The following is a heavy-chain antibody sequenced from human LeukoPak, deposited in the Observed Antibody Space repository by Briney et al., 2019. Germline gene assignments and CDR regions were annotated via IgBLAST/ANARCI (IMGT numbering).Heavy chain of an antibody. CDR3: ARWSLAGTAFDY. CDR1: GGSISSYY. CDR2: IYYSGST. V-gene: IGHV4-59*01. Sequence: PSETLSLTCTVSGGSISSYYWSWIRQPPGKGLEWIGYIYYSGSTNYNPSLKSRVTISVDTSKNQFSLKLSSVTAADTAVYYCARWSLAGTAFDYWGQGTLVTVSS. D-gene: IGHD6-19*01. J-gene: IGHJ4*02.